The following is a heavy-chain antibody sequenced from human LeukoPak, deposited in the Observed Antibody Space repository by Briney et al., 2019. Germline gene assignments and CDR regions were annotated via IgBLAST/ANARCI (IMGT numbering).Heavy chain of an antibody. CDR2: IYYSGST. V-gene: IGHV4-59*01. D-gene: IGHD4-17*01. Sequence: KSSETLSLTCTVSGGSISSYYWSWIRKPPGKGLEWSGYIYYSGSTNYNPSLKSRVTISVDTSKNQFSLKLSSVTAADTAVYYCARVAHLVHGDYSFDYWGQGTLVTVSS. CDR1: GGSISSYY. CDR3: ARVAHLVHGDYSFDY. J-gene: IGHJ4*02.